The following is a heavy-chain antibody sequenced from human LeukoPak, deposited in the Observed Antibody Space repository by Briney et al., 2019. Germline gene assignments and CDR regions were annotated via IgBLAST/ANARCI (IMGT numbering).Heavy chain of an antibody. CDR1: GFTFSSYA. J-gene: IGHJ4*02. CDR2: ISGSGGST. Sequence: GGSLRLSCAASGFTFSSYAMSWVRQAPGKGLEWVSAISGSGGSTYYADSVKGRFTIFRDNSKNTLYLQMNSLRAEDTAVYYCAKDRAGYVATSGPFDYWGQGTLVTVSS. V-gene: IGHV3-23*01. D-gene: IGHD5-12*01. CDR3: AKDRAGYVATSGPFDY.